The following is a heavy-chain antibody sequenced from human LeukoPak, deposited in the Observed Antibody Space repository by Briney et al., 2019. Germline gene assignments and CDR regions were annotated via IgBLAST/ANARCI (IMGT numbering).Heavy chain of an antibody. Sequence: SETLSLTCAVYGGSFSGYYWSWIRQPPGKGLEWIGEINHSGGTNYNPSLKSRVTISVDTSKNQFSLKLSSVTAADTAVYYCARGLEWELSYWGQGTLVTVSS. J-gene: IGHJ4*02. V-gene: IGHV4-34*01. CDR2: INHSGGT. D-gene: IGHD1-26*01. CDR3: ARGLEWELSY. CDR1: GGSFSGYY.